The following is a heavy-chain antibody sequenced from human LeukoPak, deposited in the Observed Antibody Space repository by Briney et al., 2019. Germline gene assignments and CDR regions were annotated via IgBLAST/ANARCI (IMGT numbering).Heavy chain of an antibody. Sequence: GGSLRLSCAASGFPFSTYGMHWVRQAPGKGLEWVSFIQYDGSNKYYADSVKGRFTISRDNSKNTLFLQMNSLRAEDTAVYYCAKVYRGTYFFDYWGQGTLVTVSS. CDR3: AKVYRGTYFFDY. CDR1: GFPFSTYG. CDR2: IQYDGSNK. D-gene: IGHD1-26*01. V-gene: IGHV3-30*02. J-gene: IGHJ4*02.